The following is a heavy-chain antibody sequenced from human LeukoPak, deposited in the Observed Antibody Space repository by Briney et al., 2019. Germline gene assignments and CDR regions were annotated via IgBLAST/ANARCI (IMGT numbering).Heavy chain of an antibody. V-gene: IGHV3-11*01. CDR3: AFNREMATVGLDYFDY. D-gene: IGHD5-24*01. CDR2: ISSSGSTI. J-gene: IGHJ4*02. CDR1: GFTFSDYY. Sequence: TGGSLRLSCAASGFTFSDYYMSWIRQAPGKGLEWVSYISSSGSTIYYADSVKGRFTISRDNAKNSLYLQMNSLRAEDTAVYYCAFNREMATVGLDYFDYWGQGTLVTVSS.